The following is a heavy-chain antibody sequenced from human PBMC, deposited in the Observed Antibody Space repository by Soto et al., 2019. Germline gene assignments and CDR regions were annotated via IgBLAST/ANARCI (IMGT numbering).Heavy chain of an antibody. CDR3: ASPYYYGSGMSAFDI. J-gene: IGHJ3*02. CDR2: VYYTGST. V-gene: IGHV4-39*01. CDR1: GGSVATSSYY. Sequence: SETLSLTCTVSGGSVATSSYYWCWIRQPPGRGLEWIGTVYYTGSTYYNPSLNNRVTISVDTSRNQFSLKLSSVTAADTAVYYCASPYYYGSGMSAFDIWGQGTMVTVSS. D-gene: IGHD3-10*01.